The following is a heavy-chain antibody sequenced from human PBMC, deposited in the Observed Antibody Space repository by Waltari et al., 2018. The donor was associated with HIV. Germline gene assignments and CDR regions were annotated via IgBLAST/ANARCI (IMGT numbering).Heavy chain of an antibody. CDR2: INTNTGSP. CDR3: AKRGANGWFSIDY. Sequence: QVQLVHSGSELKKPGASVKVSCRASGYTFTTYSLTWVRPAPGQGLEWMGWINTNTGSPTYAQGFRGRFVLSSDTSVSTAYLQISSLKAEDTAMYFCAKRGANGWFSIDYWGQGTLVTVSS. V-gene: IGHV7-4-1*02. D-gene: IGHD6-19*01. J-gene: IGHJ4*02. CDR1: GYTFTTYS.